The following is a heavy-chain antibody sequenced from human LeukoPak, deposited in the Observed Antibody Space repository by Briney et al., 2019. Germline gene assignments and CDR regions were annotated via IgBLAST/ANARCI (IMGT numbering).Heavy chain of an antibody. J-gene: IGHJ5*02. D-gene: IGHD3-10*01. V-gene: IGHV4-30-2*01. CDR1: GGSISSGGHS. CDR3: ARGTSDPQNLWFGELYWFDP. CDR2: IYHSGST. Sequence: SETLSLTCAVSGGSISSGGHSWSWIRQPPGKGLEWIGYIYHSGSTYYNPSLKSRVTISVDRSKNQFSLKLSSVTAADTAVYYCARGTSDPQNLWFGELYWFDPWGQGTLVTVSS.